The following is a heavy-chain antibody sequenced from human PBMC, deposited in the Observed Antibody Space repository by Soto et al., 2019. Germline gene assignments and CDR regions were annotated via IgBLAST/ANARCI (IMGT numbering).Heavy chain of an antibody. J-gene: IGHJ4*02. Sequence: GGSLRLPCAASGFTFSNLWMHRVRQVPGKGLVWVSHIDSDGNYTTYADSVKGRFTISRDNAKNTVYLQMNSLRAEDTAVYYCVRDDVGVGIDYWGLGTLVTVSS. CDR2: IDSDGNYT. V-gene: IGHV3-74*03. CDR3: VRDDVGVGIDY. CDR1: GFTFSNLW. D-gene: IGHD1-26*01.